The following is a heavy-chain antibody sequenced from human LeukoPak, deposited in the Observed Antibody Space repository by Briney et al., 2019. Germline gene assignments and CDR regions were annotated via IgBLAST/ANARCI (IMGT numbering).Heavy chain of an antibody. Sequence: PGGSLRLSCAASGFTFSSYGMHWVHQAPGKGLEWVAVISYDGSNKYYADSVKGRFTISRDNSKNTLYLQMNSLRAEDTAVYYCAKDRGQQLVYYYFDYWGQGTLVTVSS. CDR1: GFTFSSYG. CDR3: AKDRGQQLVYYYFDY. CDR2: ISYDGSNK. V-gene: IGHV3-30*18. J-gene: IGHJ4*02. D-gene: IGHD6-13*01.